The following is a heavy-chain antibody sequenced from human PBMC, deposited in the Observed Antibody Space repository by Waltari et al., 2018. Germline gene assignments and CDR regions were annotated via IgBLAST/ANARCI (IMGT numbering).Heavy chain of an antibody. CDR3: ATGGAYCFADCHSIH. CDR2: ISGTTDGI. CDR1: GLRFSTYG. D-gene: IGHD2-21*02. Sequence: EVQVLESGGGLVQPGGSLRLSCTASGLRFSTYGFSWVRQAPGKGLEWCSTISGTTDGINYADSVKGRFTISRDNSKNTLYLQMNSLRVEDTAVYYCATGGAYCFADCHSIHWGQGTLVTVSS. V-gene: IGHV3-23*01. J-gene: IGHJ4*02.